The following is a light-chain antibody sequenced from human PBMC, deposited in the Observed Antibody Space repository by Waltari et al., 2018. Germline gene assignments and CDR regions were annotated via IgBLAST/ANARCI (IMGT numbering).Light chain of an antibody. CDR2: KAS. J-gene: IGKJ3*01. V-gene: IGKV1-5*03. Sequence: DIQMTQSPSTLSASVGDGIINTCRASQRVDSWLAWYQQKPGRAPKLLIYKASSLQTGVPSRFSGGGAATEFTLSISSLQPDDCATYYCLQYYSYALFTFGPGTKVDLK. CDR3: LQYYSYALFT. CDR1: QRVDSW.